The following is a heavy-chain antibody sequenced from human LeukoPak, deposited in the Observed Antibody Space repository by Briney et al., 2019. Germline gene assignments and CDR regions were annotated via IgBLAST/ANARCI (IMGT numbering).Heavy chain of an antibody. CDR3: ASLSLGSGYYY. D-gene: IGHD3-3*01. CDR1: GYTFTSYY. J-gene: IGHJ4*02. CDR2: INPSGGST. Sequence: ASVKVSCKASGYTFTSYYMHWVRQAPGQGLEWMGVINPSGGSTSYAQKFQGRVTMTRDTSTSTVYMELSSLRSEDTAVYYCASLSLGSGYYYWGQGTLVTVSS. V-gene: IGHV1-46*03.